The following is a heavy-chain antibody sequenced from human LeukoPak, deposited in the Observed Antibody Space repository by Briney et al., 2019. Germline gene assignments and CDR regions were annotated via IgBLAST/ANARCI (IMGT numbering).Heavy chain of an antibody. D-gene: IGHD6-19*01. CDR2: ISYSGGST. V-gene: IGHV3-23*01. Sequence: GGSLRLSCAASGFSFSSYAMSWVRQAPGKGLEWVSGISYSGGSTYSADSVKGRFTISRDNAKNSLYLQMNSLRAEDTALYYCARDLSGAFDYWGQGTLVTVSS. CDR1: GFSFSSYA. J-gene: IGHJ4*02. CDR3: ARDLSGAFDY.